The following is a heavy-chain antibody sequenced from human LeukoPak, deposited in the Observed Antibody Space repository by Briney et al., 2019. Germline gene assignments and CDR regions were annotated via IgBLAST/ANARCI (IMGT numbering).Heavy chain of an antibody. CDR1: GGTFSSYA. J-gene: IGHJ4*02. D-gene: IGHD2-2*01. CDR3: ARDREYQLLDY. CDR2: IIPIFGTA. V-gene: IGHV1-69*01. Sequence: ASVKVSCKASGGTFSSYAISWVRQAPGQGLEWMGGIIPIFGTANYAQKFQGRVTITADESTSTAYMELSSLRSEDPAVYYCARDREYQLLDYWGQGTLVTASS.